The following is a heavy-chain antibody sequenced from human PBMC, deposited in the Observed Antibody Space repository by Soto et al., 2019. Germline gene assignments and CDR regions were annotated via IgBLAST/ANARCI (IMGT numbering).Heavy chain of an antibody. J-gene: IGHJ4*02. Sequence: SETLSLTCTFSGGSNSSYYWSWIRQPAGEGRGWIGRISTSGRPNYNPSLKSRINMSVDTSNNKFSLKLTSVTAADTALYYCARYSSAWYLSFDSWGQGTLVTVSS. V-gene: IGHV4-4*07. CDR1: GGSNSSYY. CDR3: ARYSSAWYLSFDS. CDR2: ISTSGRP. D-gene: IGHD6-19*01.